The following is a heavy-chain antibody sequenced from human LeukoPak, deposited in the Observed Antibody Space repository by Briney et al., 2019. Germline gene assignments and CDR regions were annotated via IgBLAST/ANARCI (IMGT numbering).Heavy chain of an antibody. CDR3: ARGMEWELPGNAFDI. CDR1: GGSIGGSSYS. J-gene: IGHJ3*02. V-gene: IGHV4-39*01. Sequence: SETLSLTCTVSGGSIGGSSYSWGWSGQPPGTGLGWFGSIYYSGSTYYNPSLKSRVTISVDTSKNQFSLKLSSVTAADTAVYYCARGMEWELPGNAFDIWGQGTMVTVSS. D-gene: IGHD1-26*01. CDR2: IYYSGST.